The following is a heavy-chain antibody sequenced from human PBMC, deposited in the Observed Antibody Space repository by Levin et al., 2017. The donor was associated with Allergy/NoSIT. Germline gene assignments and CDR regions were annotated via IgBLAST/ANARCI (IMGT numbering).Heavy chain of an antibody. V-gene: IGHV5-10-1*01. D-gene: IGHD5-12*01. Sequence: GESLKISCKDSGYSCSLYWMSWVRQMPGKGLEWMGRIDPSDGQTKYSPSFQGHVTITADTSINTAYLQWSSLKASDTAMYYCARHIPHGFRLFDSWGQGTLVTVSS. J-gene: IGHJ4*02. CDR2: IDPSDGQT. CDR3: ARHIPHGFRLFDS. CDR1: GYSCSLYW.